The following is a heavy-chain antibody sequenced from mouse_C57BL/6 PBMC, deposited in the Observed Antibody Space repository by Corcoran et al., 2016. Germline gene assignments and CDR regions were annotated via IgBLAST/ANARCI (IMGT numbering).Heavy chain of an antibody. CDR2: INTYSGVP. D-gene: IGHD2-3*01. CDR1: GYTFTTYG. V-gene: IGHV9-3*01. Sequence: QIQLVQSGPELKKPGETVKISCKASGYTFTTYGMSLVKQAPGKGLKWMGWINTYSGVPTYADDFKGRFAFSLENSASTAYLQINNLKNEDTATYFCARGYSDAMDYWGQGTSVTVSS. CDR3: ARGYSDAMDY. J-gene: IGHJ4*01.